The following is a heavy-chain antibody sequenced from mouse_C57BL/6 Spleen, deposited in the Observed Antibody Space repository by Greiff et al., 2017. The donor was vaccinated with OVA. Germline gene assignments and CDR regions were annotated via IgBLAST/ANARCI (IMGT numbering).Heavy chain of an antibody. CDR1: GYSFTGYY. V-gene: IGHV1-42*01. CDR2: INPSTGGT. J-gene: IGHJ4*01. Sequence: EVMLVESGPELVKPGASVKISCKASGYSFTGYYMNWVKQSPEKSLEWIGEINPSTGGTTYNQKFKAKATLTVDKSSSTAYMQLKSLTSEDSAVYYCARGGYAMDYWGQGTSVTVSS. CDR3: ARGGYAMDY.